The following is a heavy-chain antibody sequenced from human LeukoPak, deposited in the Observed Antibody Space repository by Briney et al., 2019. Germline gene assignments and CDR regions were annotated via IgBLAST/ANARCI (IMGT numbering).Heavy chain of an antibody. V-gene: IGHV3-48*02. Sequence: PGGSLRLSCAASGFTVSSNYMSWVRQAPGKGPEWVSYVSSSSINRYYADSVQGRFTISRDNAKNSLYLQMNSLREEDTALYYCAREGRDSNGNIAFDIWGQGTMVTVSS. CDR3: AREGRDSNGNIAFDI. D-gene: IGHD2-8*01. CDR1: GFTVSSNY. CDR2: VSSSSINR. J-gene: IGHJ3*02.